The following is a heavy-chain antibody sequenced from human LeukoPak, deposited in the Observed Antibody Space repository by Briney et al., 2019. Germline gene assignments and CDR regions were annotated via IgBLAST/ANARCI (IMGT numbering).Heavy chain of an antibody. CDR1: GFTFSTYG. Sequence: GGSLRLSCAASGFTFSTYGMHWVRQAPGKGLEWVVVISYDGSNKYYADSVKGRFTISRDNSENSLFLQMSSLRAEDTAVYYCAKAREYYGSGTCDYWGQGTLVTVSS. J-gene: IGHJ4*02. CDR3: AKAREYYGSGTCDY. V-gene: IGHV3-30*18. CDR2: ISYDGSNK. D-gene: IGHD3-10*01.